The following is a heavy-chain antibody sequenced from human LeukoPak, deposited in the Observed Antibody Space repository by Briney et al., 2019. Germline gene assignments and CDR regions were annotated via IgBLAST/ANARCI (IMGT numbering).Heavy chain of an antibody. CDR3: ARSSVSAYAFDI. CDR2: INWNGGST. CDR1: GFTFDDYG. D-gene: IGHD6-6*01. V-gene: IGHV3-20*04. J-gene: IGHJ3*02. Sequence: SLRLSCAASGFTFDDYGMSWVRHGPGKGLEWVSGINWNGGSTVYADSVKGRPTISRDNAKKSLYLQMNSLRAEDTALYYCARSSVSAYAFDIWGQGTMVTVSS.